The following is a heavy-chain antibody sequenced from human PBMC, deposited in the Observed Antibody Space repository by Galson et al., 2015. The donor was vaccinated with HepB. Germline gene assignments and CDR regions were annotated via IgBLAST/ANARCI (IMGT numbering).Heavy chain of an antibody. V-gene: IGHV3-21*01. CDR2: ISSSGNYI. CDR3: ARDGELGGGYDSGTGGLAY. Sequence: SLRLSCAASGFTFSNYSMHWVRQAPGTGLEWVSSISSSGNYIYYADSLKGRFTISRDIAKNSLFLQMNSLRAEDTAVYYCARDGELGGGYDSGTGGLAYWGQGTLVTVSS. CDR1: GFTFSNYS. D-gene: IGHD5-12*01. J-gene: IGHJ4*02.